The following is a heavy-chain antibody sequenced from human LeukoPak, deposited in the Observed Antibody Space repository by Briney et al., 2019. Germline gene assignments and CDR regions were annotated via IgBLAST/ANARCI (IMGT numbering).Heavy chain of an antibody. CDR1: GFTVSSNY. CDR3: ARGVAAALGYAFDI. D-gene: IGHD6-13*01. Sequence: GGSLRLSCAASGFTVSSNYMSWVRQAPGKGLEWVSVIYSGGSTYYADSVKGRFTISRDNSKNTLYLQMNSLRAGDTAVYYCARGVAAALGYAFDIWGQGTMVTVSS. J-gene: IGHJ3*02. V-gene: IGHV3-66*01. CDR2: IYSGGST.